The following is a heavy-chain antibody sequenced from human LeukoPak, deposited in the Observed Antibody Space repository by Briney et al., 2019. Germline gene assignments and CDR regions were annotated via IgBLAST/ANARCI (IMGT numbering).Heavy chain of an antibody. CDR1: GFTFDDYA. CDR3: ARDSSYYDSSGYR. CDR2: ISWNSGSI. V-gene: IGHV3-9*01. Sequence: GRSLRLSCAASGFTFDDYAMHWVRQAPGKGLEWVSGISWNSGSIGYADSVKGRFTISRDNAKNSLYLQMNSLRAEDTALYYCARDSSYYDSSGYRWGQGTLVTVSS. D-gene: IGHD3-22*01. J-gene: IGHJ5*02.